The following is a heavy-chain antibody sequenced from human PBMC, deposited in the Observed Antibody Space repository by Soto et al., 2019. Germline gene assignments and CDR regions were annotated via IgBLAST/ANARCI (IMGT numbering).Heavy chain of an antibody. J-gene: IGHJ6*02. V-gene: IGHV1-18*01. CDR3: AREGGSIVATIQRSGYGMDV. CDR2: ISAYNGNT. D-gene: IGHD5-12*01. Sequence: ASVKVSCKASGYTFTRYGISWVRQAPGQGLEWMGWISAYNGNTNYAQKLQGRVTMTTDTSTSTAYMELRSLRSDDTAVYYCAREGGSIVATIQRSGYGMDVWRQVTTV. CDR1: GYTFTRYG.